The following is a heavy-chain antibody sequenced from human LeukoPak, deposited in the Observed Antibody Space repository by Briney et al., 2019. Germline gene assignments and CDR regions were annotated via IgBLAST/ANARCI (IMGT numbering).Heavy chain of an antibody. CDR3: ARLITTVIN. D-gene: IGHD4-17*01. V-gene: IGHV4-39*07. Sequence: PSEILSLTCTVSGGSISTSSNYWGWIRQPPGKGLEWIGSMSHSGNTYYNPSLKSRVTMSVDTSKNQFSLKLSSVTAADTAVYYCARLITTVINWGQGTLVTVSS. CDR1: GGSISTSSNY. CDR2: MSHSGNT. J-gene: IGHJ4*02.